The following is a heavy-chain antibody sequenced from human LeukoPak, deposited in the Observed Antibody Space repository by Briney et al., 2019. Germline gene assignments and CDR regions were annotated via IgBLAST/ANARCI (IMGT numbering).Heavy chain of an antibody. Sequence: GESLRISCKGSGYSFTSYWIGWVRQMPGKGLEWMGIIYPGDSDTRYSPSFQGQVTISADKSSSTAYLQWRSLKASDTAMYYCAGHSFDTVDAFDVWGQGTIVIVSA. CDR2: IYPGDSDT. CDR1: GYSFTSYW. CDR3: AGHSFDTVDAFDV. J-gene: IGHJ3*01. V-gene: IGHV5-51*01. D-gene: IGHD2-2*02.